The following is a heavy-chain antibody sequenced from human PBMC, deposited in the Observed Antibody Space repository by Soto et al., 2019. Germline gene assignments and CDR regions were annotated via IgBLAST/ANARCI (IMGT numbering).Heavy chain of an antibody. J-gene: IGHJ3*02. CDR3: ARDIYGGNCCDAFDI. CDR1: GYTFTSYG. Sequence: ASVKVSCKASGYTFTSYGISWVRQAPGQGLEWMGWISAYNGNTNYAQKLQGRVTMTTDTSTSTAYMELRSLRSDDTAVYYCARDIYGGNCCDAFDIWGQGTMVTVSS. D-gene: IGHD2-15*01. V-gene: IGHV1-18*01. CDR2: ISAYNGNT.